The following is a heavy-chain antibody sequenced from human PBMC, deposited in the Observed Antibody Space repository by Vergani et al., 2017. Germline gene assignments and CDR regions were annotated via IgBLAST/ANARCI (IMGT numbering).Heavy chain of an antibody. Sequence: EVQLLESGGGLVQPGGSLRLSCAASGFTFSSYAMSWVRQAPGKGLEWVSAISGSGGSTYYADAVKGRFTISRDNSKHTLYMQMNSLRAEDSAVYYCAKVSGPYGGNPEDYWGQGTLVTVSS. CDR3: AKVSGPYGGNPEDY. V-gene: IGHV3-23*01. CDR1: GFTFSSYA. J-gene: IGHJ4*02. D-gene: IGHD4-23*01. CDR2: ISGSGGST.